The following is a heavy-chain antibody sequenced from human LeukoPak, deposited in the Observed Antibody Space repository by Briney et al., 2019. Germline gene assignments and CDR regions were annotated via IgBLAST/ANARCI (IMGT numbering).Heavy chain of an antibody. CDR1: CGSISSFY. D-gene: IGHD3-22*01. V-gene: IGHV4-59*01. Sequence: SETLSLTCTVSCGSISSFYWSWIRPPPGQGLGWIGYIYYSGSTYYNLSLEGRVTISVDTSKYQFSLKLSSVPAADTAVYYCARVPATYYYDSSGYGDSSDYFDYWGQGTLVTVSS. J-gene: IGHJ4*02. CDR3: ARVPATYYYDSSGYGDSSDYFDY. CDR2: IYYSGST.